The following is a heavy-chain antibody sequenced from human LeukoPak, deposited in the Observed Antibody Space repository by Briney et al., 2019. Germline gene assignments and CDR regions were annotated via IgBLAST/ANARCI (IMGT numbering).Heavy chain of an antibody. J-gene: IGHJ5*02. CDR1: GYTFTSYD. Sequence: ASVKVSCKASGYTFTSYDINWVRQATGQGLEWMGWMNPNSGNTGYAQKFQGRVTMTRNTPISTAYMELSSLRSEDTAVYYCARGGLVRKRPQEGFDPWGQGTLVTVSS. V-gene: IGHV1-8*01. CDR3: ARGGLVRKRPQEGFDP. CDR2: MNPNSGNT.